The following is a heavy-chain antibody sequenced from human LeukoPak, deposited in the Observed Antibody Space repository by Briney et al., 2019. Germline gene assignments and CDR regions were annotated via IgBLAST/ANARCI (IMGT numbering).Heavy chain of an antibody. D-gene: IGHD3-10*01. CDR2: ISGSGGST. CDR3: AGMPTWFGELFSGYYGMDV. V-gene: IGHV3-23*01. Sequence: GGSLRLSCAASGFTFSSYAMSWVRQAPGKGLEWVSAISGSGGSTYYADSVKGRFTISRDNSKNTLYLQMNSLRAEDTAVYYYAGMPTWFGELFSGYYGMDVWGQGTTVTVSS. CDR1: GFTFSSYA. J-gene: IGHJ6*02.